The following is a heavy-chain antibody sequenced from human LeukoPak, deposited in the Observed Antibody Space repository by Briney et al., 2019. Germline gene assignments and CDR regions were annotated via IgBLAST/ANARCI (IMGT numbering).Heavy chain of an antibody. D-gene: IGHD2-15*01. J-gene: IGHJ4*02. V-gene: IGHV3-23*01. CDR2: MSSSDDGR. Sequence: GGSLRLSCAASGFTFSSYGMSWVRQAPGKGLEWVSAMSSSDDGRYYAASVRGRFAISRDTSRSTLYLQMNSLRAEDAAVYYCAKAPVTSCRGAFCYPFDYWGQGTLVTVSS. CDR1: GFTFSSYG. CDR3: AKAPVTSCRGAFCYPFDY.